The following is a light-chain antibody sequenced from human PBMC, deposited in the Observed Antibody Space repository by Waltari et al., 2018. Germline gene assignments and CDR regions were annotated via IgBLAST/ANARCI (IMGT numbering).Light chain of an antibody. CDR2: EVT. CDR1: SSDVGNYNH. Sequence: QSALTQPPSVSGSPGQSVTISCTGTSSDVGNYNHVSLYQQSPGTAPKLIIYEVTNRPSGVPDRFSGSKSGNTASLTISGLQAEDESDYYCSSSTSSITWVFGGGTKLTVL. V-gene: IGLV2-18*02. J-gene: IGLJ3*02. CDR3: SSSTSSITWV.